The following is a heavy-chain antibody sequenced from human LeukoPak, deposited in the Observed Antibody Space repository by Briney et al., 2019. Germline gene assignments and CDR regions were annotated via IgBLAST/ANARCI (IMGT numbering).Heavy chain of an antibody. V-gene: IGHV3-30*18. CDR3: AKYTSGWSVGIDY. Sequence: GGSXRLSCGASGFTFSTFGLHWVRQAPGKGLEWVTVISYDGSNKFYADSVKGRFTISRDNSKNTLYLQMDSLRVDDTAVYYCAKYTSGWSVGIDYWGQGTLVTVSS. CDR2: ISYDGSNK. J-gene: IGHJ4*02. D-gene: IGHD6-19*01. CDR1: GFTFSTFG.